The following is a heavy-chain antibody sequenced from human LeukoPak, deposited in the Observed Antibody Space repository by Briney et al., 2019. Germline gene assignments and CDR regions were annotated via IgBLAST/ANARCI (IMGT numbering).Heavy chain of an antibody. D-gene: IGHD6-13*01. J-gene: IGHJ4*02. CDR2: VSGSGGSA. V-gene: IGHV3-23*01. CDR3: ATGIAAAGAYYFDY. Sequence: AGGSLRLSCAASGFTFGNYAMSWVRQAPGKGLEWVSGVSGSGGSADYADSVKGRFTISRDNSKNTLYLQMNSLRAEDTAVYYCATGIAAAGAYYFDYWGQGTLVTVSS. CDR1: GFTFGNYA.